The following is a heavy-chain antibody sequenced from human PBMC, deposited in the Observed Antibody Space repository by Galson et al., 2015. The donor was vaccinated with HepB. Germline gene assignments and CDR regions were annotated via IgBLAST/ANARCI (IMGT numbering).Heavy chain of an antibody. CDR2: INVGSTTM. V-gene: IGHV3-48*02. J-gene: IGHJ4*02. Sequence: SLRLSCAASGFTFSAYAMIWVRQAPGKGLEWVSYINVGSTTMYYADSVKGRFIISRDNAKNLLYLQMNSLRDADTAVYYCARDGVVGAPVDYWGRGTPVTVSS. CDR3: ARDGVVGAPVDY. D-gene: IGHD1-26*01. CDR1: GFTFSAYA.